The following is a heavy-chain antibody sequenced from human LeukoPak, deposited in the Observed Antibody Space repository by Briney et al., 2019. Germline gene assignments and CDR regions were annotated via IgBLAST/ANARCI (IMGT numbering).Heavy chain of an antibody. J-gene: IGHJ5*02. CDR1: GGSISSYY. CDR3: ARVVMVRGVIGTNWFDP. V-gene: IGHV4-59*01. D-gene: IGHD3-10*01. Sequence: PSETLSLTCTVSGGSISSYYWSWIRRPPGKGLEWIGYIYYSGSTNYNPSLKSRVTISVDTSKNQFSLKLSSVTAADTAVYYCARVVMVRGVIGTNWFDPWGQGTLVTVSS. CDR2: IYYSGST.